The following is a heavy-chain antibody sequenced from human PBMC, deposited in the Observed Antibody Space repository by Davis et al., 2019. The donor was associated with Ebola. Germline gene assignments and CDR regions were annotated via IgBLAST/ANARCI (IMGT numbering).Heavy chain of an antibody. Sequence: GESLKISCAASGFTFSSYSMNWVRQAPGKGLEWVSSISSSSSYIYYADSVKGRFTISRDNAKNSLYLQMNSLRAEDTAVYYCARVLLWFGEFTTWYFDLWGRGTLVTVSS. V-gene: IGHV3-21*01. CDR3: ARVLLWFGEFTTWYFDL. D-gene: IGHD3-10*01. CDR1: GFTFSSYS. J-gene: IGHJ2*01. CDR2: ISSSSSYI.